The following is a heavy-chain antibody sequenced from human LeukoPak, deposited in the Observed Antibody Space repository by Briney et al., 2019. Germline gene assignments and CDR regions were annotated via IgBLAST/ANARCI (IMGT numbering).Heavy chain of an antibody. CDR2: ISGSGGST. CDR1: GFTFSSYA. CDR3: AKGALWFGELSAFDI. J-gene: IGHJ3*02. Sequence: PGGSLRLSCAASGFTFSSYAMSWVRHAPGKGLELVSAISGSGGSTYYADSVKGRFTISRDNSKNTLYLQMNSLRAEDTAVYYCAKGALWFGELSAFDIWGQGTMVTVSS. D-gene: IGHD3-10*01. V-gene: IGHV3-23*01.